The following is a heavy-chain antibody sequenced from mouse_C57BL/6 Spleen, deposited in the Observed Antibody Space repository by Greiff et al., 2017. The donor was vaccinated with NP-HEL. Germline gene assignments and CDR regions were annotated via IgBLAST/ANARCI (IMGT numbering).Heavy chain of an antibody. CDR2: INPSSGYT. J-gene: IGHJ1*03. V-gene: IGHV1-4*01. Sequence: VQLQQSGAELARPGASVKMSCKASGYTFTSYTMHWVKQRPGQGLEWIGYINPSSGYTKYNQKFKDKATLTADKSSSTAYMQLSSLTSEDSAVYDCARRGSFLDGDFDVWGTGTTVTVSS. D-gene: IGHD2-3*01. CDR3: ARRGSFLDGDFDV. CDR1: GYTFTSYT.